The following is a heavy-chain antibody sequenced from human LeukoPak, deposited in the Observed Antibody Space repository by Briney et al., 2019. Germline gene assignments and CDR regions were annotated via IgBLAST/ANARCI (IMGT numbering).Heavy chain of an antibody. D-gene: IGHD3-3*01. Sequence: GRSLRLSCAASGYTFTSYAMHWVRQAPGQRLEWMGWINAGNGNTKYSQKFQGRVTITRDTSASTAYMELSSLRSEDTAVYYCARAGYYDFWSGYYTGTAAFDIWGQGTMVTVSS. V-gene: IGHV1-3*01. CDR1: GYTFTSYA. J-gene: IGHJ3*02. CDR3: ARAGYYDFWSGYYTGTAAFDI. CDR2: INAGNGNT.